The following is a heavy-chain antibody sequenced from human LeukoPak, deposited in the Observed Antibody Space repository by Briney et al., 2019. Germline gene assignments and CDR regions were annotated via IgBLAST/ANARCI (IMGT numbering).Heavy chain of an antibody. J-gene: IGHJ5*02. CDR3: ARGATAGWFDP. V-gene: IGHV4-34*01. D-gene: IGHD1-26*01. CDR2: INHSGST. Sequence: SETLSLTCAVYGGSFSGYYWSWIRQPPGKGLEWIGEINHSGSTNYNPSLKSRVTISVDTSKNQFSLKLSSVTAGDTAVYYCARGATAGWFDPWGQGTLVTVSS. CDR1: GGSFSGYY.